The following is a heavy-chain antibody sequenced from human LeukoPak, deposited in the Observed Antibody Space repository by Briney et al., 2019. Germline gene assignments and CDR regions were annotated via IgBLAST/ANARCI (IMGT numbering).Heavy chain of an antibody. CDR1: GYTLTSYY. J-gene: IGHJ4*02. V-gene: IGHV1-46*01. Sequence: ASVKVSCKASGYTLTSYYMHWVRQAPGQGLEWMGIINPSGGSTSYAQKFQGRVTMTRDTSTSTVYMELSSLRSEDTAVYYCARAEEMATITDYWGQGTLVTVSS. CDR3: ARAEEMATITDY. CDR2: INPSGGST. D-gene: IGHD5-24*01.